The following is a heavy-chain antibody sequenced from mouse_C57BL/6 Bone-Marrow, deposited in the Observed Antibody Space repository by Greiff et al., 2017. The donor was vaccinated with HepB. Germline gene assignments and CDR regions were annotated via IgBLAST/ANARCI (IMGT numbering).Heavy chain of an antibody. Sequence: VQLQQPGAELVRPGSSVKLSCKASGYTFTSYWMHWVKQRPIQGLEWIGNIDPSDSETHYNQKFKDKATLTVDKSSSTAYMQLSSLTSEDSAVYYCARLLRSYWYFDVWGTGTTVTVSS. V-gene: IGHV1-52*01. CDR1: GYTFTSYW. CDR3: ARLLRSYWYFDV. CDR2: IDPSDSET. J-gene: IGHJ1*03. D-gene: IGHD1-1*01.